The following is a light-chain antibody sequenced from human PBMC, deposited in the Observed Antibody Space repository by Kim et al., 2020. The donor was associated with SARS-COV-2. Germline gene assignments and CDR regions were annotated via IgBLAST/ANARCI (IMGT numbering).Light chain of an antibody. V-gene: IGLV1-47*01. CDR2: RNN. CDR3: AAWDDSLSGVV. CDR1: SSNIGSNS. Sequence: GQRFTISCSGSSSNIGSNSVNWYQQLPGSAPTFLIYRNNQRPSGVPDRFSGSKSGTSASLAISGLRSEDEADYYCAAWDDSLSGVVFGGGTQLTVL. J-gene: IGLJ2*01.